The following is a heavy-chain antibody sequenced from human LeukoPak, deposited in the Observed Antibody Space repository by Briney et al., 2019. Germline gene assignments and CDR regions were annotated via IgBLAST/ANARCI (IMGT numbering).Heavy chain of an antibody. D-gene: IGHD1-20*01. V-gene: IGHV1-69*13. CDR3: ARAVFLTGTIYYFDY. J-gene: IGHJ4*02. CDR2: IIPIFGTA. CDR1: GGTFSSYA. Sequence: GASVKVSCKASGGTFSSYAISWVRQAPGQGLEWMGGIIPIFGTANYAQKFQGRVTITADESTSTAYMELSSLRSEDTAVYYCARAVFLTGTIYYFDYWGQGTLVTVSS.